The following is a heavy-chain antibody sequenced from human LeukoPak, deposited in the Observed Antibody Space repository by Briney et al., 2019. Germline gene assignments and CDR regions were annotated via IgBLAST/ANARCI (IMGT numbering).Heavy chain of an antibody. V-gene: IGHV4-59*01. J-gene: IGHJ6*03. CDR3: ARALNWNYNYYYMDV. D-gene: IGHD1-20*01. Sequence: SETLSLTCTVSGGSISSYYWSWIRQPPGKGLEWIGYIYYSGSTNYNPSLKSRVTISVDTSKNQFSLKLSSVTAADTAVYYCARALNWNYNYYYMDVWGKGTTVTVSS. CDR1: GGSISSYY. CDR2: IYYSGST.